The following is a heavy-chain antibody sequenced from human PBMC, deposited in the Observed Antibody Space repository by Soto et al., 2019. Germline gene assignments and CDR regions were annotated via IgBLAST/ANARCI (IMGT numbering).Heavy chain of an antibody. J-gene: IGHJ4*01. D-gene: IGHD6-13*01. Sequence: PGGSLRLSCAASGLFSSYWMHWVRQAPGKGLVWVSRIDSAGTTINYADSVKGRFTISRDNAQNTLYLQMDSLRVEDTAVYYCARGPPDSSSSGYFGDYWAQGARVPVSS. CDR2: IDSAGTTI. V-gene: IGHV3-74*01. CDR3: ARGPPDSSSSGYFGDY. CDR1: GLFSSYW.